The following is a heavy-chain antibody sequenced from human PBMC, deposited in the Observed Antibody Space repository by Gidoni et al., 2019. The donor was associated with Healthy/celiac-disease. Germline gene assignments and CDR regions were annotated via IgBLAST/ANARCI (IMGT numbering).Heavy chain of an antibody. CDR3: ARDTVVVPAAILGPFDY. V-gene: IGHV3-33*01. CDR1: GFPLSSYG. CDR2: IWYDGSNN. D-gene: IGHD2-2*01. J-gene: IGHJ4*02. Sequence: QLQLVESGGGVVQPGRSLRRSCAASGFPLSSYGMHWVRQAPGKGMEWVAVIWYDGSNNYYADSVKGRFTISRDNSKNTLYLQMNSLRAEDTAVYYCARDTVVVPAAILGPFDYWGQGTLVTVSS.